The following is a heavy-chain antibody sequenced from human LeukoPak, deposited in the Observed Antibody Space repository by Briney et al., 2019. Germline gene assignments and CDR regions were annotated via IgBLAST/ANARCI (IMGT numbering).Heavy chain of an antibody. D-gene: IGHD2-2*02. CDR2: ISYDGSNK. J-gene: IGHJ6*02. CDR1: GFTFSSYA. V-gene: IGHV3-30-3*01. CDR3: ARARYQLLYPYYYYGMDV. Sequence: PGGSLRLSCAASGFTFSSYAMHWVRQAPGKGLEWVAVISYDGSNKYYADSVKGRFTISRDNSKNTLYLQMNSLRAEDTAVYYCARARYQLLYPYYYYGMDVWGQGTTVTVSS.